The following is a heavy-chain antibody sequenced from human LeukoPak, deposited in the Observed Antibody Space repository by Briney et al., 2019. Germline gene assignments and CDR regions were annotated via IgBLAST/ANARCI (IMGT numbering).Heavy chain of an antibody. CDR2: ISGSGGST. CDR3: AKISSRDIVVVRDV. V-gene: IGHV3-23*01. J-gene: IGHJ6*02. CDR1: GFTFSSYA. D-gene: IGHD2-15*01. Sequence: GALRLSCAASGFTFSSYAMSWVGQAPGRGLEWVSAISGSGGSTYYADSVKGRFTISRDNSKNTLYLQMNSLRAKDTAVYYCAKISSRDIVVVRDVWGQGTTVTVSS.